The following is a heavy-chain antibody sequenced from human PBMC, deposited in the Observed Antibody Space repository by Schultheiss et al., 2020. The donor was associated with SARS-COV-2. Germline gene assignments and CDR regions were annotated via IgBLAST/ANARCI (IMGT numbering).Heavy chain of an antibody. J-gene: IGHJ4*02. CDR3: AREGGREAAGVDY. CDR1: GFTFSSYS. D-gene: IGHD6-13*01. Sequence: GGSLRLSCAASGFTFSSYSMNWVRQAPGKGLEWVSAISGSGGSTYYADSVKGRFTISRDNAKNSLYLQMNSLRAEDTAVYYCAREGGREAAGVDYWGQGTLVTVSS. CDR2: ISGSGGST. V-gene: IGHV3-21*01.